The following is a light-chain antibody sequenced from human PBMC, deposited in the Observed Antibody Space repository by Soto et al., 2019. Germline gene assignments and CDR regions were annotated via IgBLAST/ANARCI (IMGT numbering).Light chain of an antibody. J-gene: IGKJ5*01. CDR3: QHFGTALIT. CDR1: QTTSSSY. V-gene: IGKV3-20*01. CDR2: GAS. Sequence: EIVLTQSPGTLSLSPGERATLSCSASQTTSSSYLAWYQQKPGQAPRLLIYGASSRATGIPDRFSGSGSGTDFTLTISRLEPEDFAVYYCQHFGTALITFGQGTRLEIK.